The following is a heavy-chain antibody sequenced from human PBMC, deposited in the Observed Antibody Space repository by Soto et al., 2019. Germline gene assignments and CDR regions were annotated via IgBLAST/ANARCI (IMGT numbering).Heavy chain of an antibody. CDR2: MNSYGRST. CDR3: GRGGWGMSMTS. CDR1: GFTLSSFW. J-gene: IGHJ5*02. D-gene: IGHD3-16*01. Sequence: PGGSLRLCCEASGFTLSSFWMHWVRQARGKGRMWVSRMNSYGRSTSYTDLVNGRFTISRDNTKNTEDLQMNSLRTEDTAVYYCGRGGWGMSMTSWGQRTLVTVST. V-gene: IGHV3-74*01.